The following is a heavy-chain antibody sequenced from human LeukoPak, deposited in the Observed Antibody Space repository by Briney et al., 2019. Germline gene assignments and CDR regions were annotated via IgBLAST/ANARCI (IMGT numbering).Heavy chain of an antibody. CDR2: IIPIFGTA. D-gene: IGHD2-2*01. V-gene: IGHV1-69*13. Sequence: ASVKVSCKASGYTFTSYGITWVRQAPGQGLEWMGGIIPIFGTANYAQKSQGRVTITAAESTSTAYMELSSLRSEDTAVYYCAREDCSSTSCPEANNWFDPWGQGTLVTVSS. J-gene: IGHJ5*02. CDR3: AREDCSSTSCPEANNWFDP. CDR1: GYTFTSYG.